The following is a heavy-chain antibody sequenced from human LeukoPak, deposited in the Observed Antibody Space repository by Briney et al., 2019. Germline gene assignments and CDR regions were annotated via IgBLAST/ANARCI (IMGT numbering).Heavy chain of an antibody. CDR1: GFTFSSYS. Sequence: GGSLRLSCAASGFTFSSYSMNWVRQAPGKGLEWVSSISSSSSYIYYADSVKGRFTISRDNAKNSLYLQMNSLRAEDTAAYYCARSVGTIPLDYWGQGTLVTVSS. V-gene: IGHV3-21*01. J-gene: IGHJ4*02. CDR3: ARSVGTIPLDY. D-gene: IGHD5-12*01. CDR2: ISSSSSYI.